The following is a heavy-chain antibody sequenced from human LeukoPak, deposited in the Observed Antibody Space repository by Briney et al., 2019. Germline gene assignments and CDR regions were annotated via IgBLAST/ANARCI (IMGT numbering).Heavy chain of an antibody. CDR3: ARDLGYSSSPRGGIVY. D-gene: IGHD6-6*01. CDR1: GFTFSSYA. CDR2: ISYDGSNK. V-gene: IGHV3-30*04. Sequence: GGSLRLSCAASGFTFSSYAMHWVRQAPGKGLEWVAVISYDGSNKYYADSVKGRFTISRDNSKNTLYLQMNSLRAEDTAVYYCARDLGYSSSPRGGIVYWGQGTLVTVSS. J-gene: IGHJ4*02.